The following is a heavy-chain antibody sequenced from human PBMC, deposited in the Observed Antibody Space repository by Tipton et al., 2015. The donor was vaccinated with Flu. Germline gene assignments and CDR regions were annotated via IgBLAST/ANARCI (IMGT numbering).Heavy chain of an antibody. J-gene: IGHJ3*02. CDR3: ATLGNSGTDGFDI. D-gene: IGHD5-12*01. Sequence: SLRLSCAASGLTFSHYWMSWVRQAPGKGLQWVSVIYRGGTTYVADSVKGRCTISRDNSKNTLYLQWNSLTTEDTAVYYCATLGNSGTDGFDIWGQGTMVTISS. V-gene: IGHV3-66*02. CDR2: IYRGGTT. CDR1: GLTFSHYW.